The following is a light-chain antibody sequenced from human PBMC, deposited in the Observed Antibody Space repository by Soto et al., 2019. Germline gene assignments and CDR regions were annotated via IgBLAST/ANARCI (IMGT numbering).Light chain of an antibody. Sequence: EIVMTQSPATLPVSPGERATLSCRASQSVSRNLAWFQHKPGQSPRLLIYGASTRATGTPARFSGSGSGTEFNRTISSLQSDDFAVYYCQHYGDWPPRYTFGPGTKLESK. J-gene: IGKJ2*01. CDR1: QSVSRN. V-gene: IGKV3D-15*01. CDR2: GAS. CDR3: QHYGDWPPRYT.